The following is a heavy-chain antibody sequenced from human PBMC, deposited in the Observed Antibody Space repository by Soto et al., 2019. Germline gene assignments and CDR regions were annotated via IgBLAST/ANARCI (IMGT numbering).Heavy chain of an antibody. CDR2: IHYRGST. CDR1: GGSIGSYY. CDR3: AREGEFDSSASYVFQTLNV. Sequence: PSETLSLTCTVSGGSIGSYYWTWILHAQGKGLEWIGCIHYRGSTTYNPSLKRRVTISVDTSKSQFSLKLSSVTAADTAVYVCAREGEFDSSASYVFQTLNVGGRGSLVTVSA. D-gene: IGHD3-22*01. V-gene: IGHV4-59*01. J-gene: IGHJ2*01.